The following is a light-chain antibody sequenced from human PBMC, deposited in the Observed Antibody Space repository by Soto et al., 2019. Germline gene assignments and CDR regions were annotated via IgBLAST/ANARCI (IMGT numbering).Light chain of an antibody. Sequence: EIVLTQSPGTLSLSPGERATLSCRASQSVSNRYSAWYQQKPGQAPRLLIYGASSRATGIPDRFSGSGSGTDFTLTISRLETEDFAVYYCQQYGGSHLTFGPGTKVEIK. J-gene: IGKJ1*01. CDR2: GAS. CDR1: QSVSNRY. CDR3: QQYGGSHLT. V-gene: IGKV3-20*01.